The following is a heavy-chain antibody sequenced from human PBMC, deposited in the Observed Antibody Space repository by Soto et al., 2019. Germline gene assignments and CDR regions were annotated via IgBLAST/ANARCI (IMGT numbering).Heavy chain of an antibody. J-gene: IGHJ3*02. V-gene: IGHV1-18*01. CDR1: GYTFTSYG. CDR2: ISAYNGNT. Sequence: QVQLVQAGAEVKKPGASVKVSCKASGYTFTSYGISWVRQAPGQGLEWMGWISAYNGNTNYAQKLQGRVTMTTDTSTSTASLELRSMRSGDTAVYYCARDLGCSGGSCYSPEAFDIWGQGTMVTVSS. CDR3: ARDLGCSGGSCYSPEAFDI. D-gene: IGHD2-15*01.